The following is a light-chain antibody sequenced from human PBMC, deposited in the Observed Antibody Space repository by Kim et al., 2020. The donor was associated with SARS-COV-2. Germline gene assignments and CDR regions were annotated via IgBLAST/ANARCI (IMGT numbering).Light chain of an antibody. Sequence: SPGERATLSCRASQSVSSNLAWYQQKPGQAPRLLIYGASTRATGIPARFSGGGSGTDFTLTISSLQSEDFALYYCQQYNKWPPWTFGQGTKVEIK. CDR3: QQYNKWPPWT. V-gene: IGKV3-15*01. CDR2: GAS. CDR1: QSVSSN. J-gene: IGKJ1*01.